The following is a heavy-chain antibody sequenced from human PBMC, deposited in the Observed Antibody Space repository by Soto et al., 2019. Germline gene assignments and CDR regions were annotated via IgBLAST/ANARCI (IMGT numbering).Heavy chain of an antibody. CDR3: ARPSPTCSNTSCYTSIDY. J-gene: IGHJ4*02. Sequence: ASVKVSCKASGYTFTSYGISWVRQAPGQGLEWMGWISAYNGNTNYAQKLQGRVTMTTDTSTSTAYMELRSLRSDDTAVYYCARPSPTCSNTSCYTSIDYWGQGTLVTVSS. CDR1: GYTFTSYG. CDR2: ISAYNGNT. D-gene: IGHD2-2*02. V-gene: IGHV1-18*01.